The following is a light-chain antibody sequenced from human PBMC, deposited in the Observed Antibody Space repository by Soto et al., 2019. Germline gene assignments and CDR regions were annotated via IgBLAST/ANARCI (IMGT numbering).Light chain of an antibody. CDR2: DVS. CDR3: SSYTTSPLSYV. J-gene: IGLJ1*01. Sequence: QSALTQPASVSGSPGQSTTISCTVTSSDIGGYNYVSWYQQHPGKVPKLMIYDVSNRPSGVSNRFSGSKSGNTASLTISGLQAEDEADYYCSSYTTSPLSYVFGTGTKVTVL. V-gene: IGLV2-14*01. CDR1: SSDIGGYNY.